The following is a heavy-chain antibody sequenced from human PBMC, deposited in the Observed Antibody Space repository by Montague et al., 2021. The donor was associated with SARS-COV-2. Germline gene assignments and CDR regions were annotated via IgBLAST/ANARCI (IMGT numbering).Heavy chain of an antibody. J-gene: IGHJ4*02. Sequence: SLRLSCAASGFTFSSYAMHWVRQAPGKGLEWVAVISYYGSTKYYADSVTGRFTISRDNSKNTLYLQMNSLGAEDTAVYYCARSPEDPLITIFGVVITYFDYWGQGTLVTVSS. CDR1: GFTFSSYA. CDR2: ISYYGSTK. V-gene: IGHV3-30*04. D-gene: IGHD3-3*01. CDR3: ARSPEDPLITIFGVVITYFDY.